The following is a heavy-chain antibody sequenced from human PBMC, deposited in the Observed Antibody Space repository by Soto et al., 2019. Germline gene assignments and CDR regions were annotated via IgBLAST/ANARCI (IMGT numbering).Heavy chain of an antibody. CDR2: VSNEGKTQ. CDR1: GFTFSNYG. Sequence: QVQLVESGGGMVQPGRSLRLSCAASGFTFSNYGMHWVRQAPGKGLEWVAVVSNEGKTQYYADSVKGRFSISRDNFMNTLSLQMNSLRPDDTAVYYCTKEGGLLGTYTSYRFDYWGQGTLVTVSS. J-gene: IGHJ4*02. D-gene: IGHD3-16*01. CDR3: TKEGGLLGTYTSYRFDY. V-gene: IGHV3-30*18.